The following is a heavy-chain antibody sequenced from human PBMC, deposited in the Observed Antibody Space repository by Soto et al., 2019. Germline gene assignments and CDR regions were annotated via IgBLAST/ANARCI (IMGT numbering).Heavy chain of an antibody. CDR2: IFSSGST. Sequence: PSETLSLTCTVSGGSITDYSWVWIRQPAGKGLEWIGRIFSSGSTNYNPSLKGRITMSLDTSKNQFSLKLNSATATDTAVYFCARDQGVVVTADNWFDPRGQGTLVTVSS. D-gene: IGHD2-21*02. CDR1: GGSITDYS. V-gene: IGHV4-4*07. J-gene: IGHJ5*02. CDR3: ARDQGVVVTADNWFDP.